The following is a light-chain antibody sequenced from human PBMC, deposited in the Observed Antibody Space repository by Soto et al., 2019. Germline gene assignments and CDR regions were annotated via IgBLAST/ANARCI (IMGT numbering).Light chain of an antibody. J-gene: IGKJ5*01. CDR3: QQANSFPLT. CDR1: QSIRRY. V-gene: IGKV1-39*01. CDR2: AAS. Sequence: DIHMTQSPSSLSASVGYRFTITCGASQSIRRYLNWYQQKTGKAPKVMIYAASSLQSGVPSRFSGSGSGTDFTLTISSLQPEDVETYYCQQANSFPLTSGQGTRLEIK.